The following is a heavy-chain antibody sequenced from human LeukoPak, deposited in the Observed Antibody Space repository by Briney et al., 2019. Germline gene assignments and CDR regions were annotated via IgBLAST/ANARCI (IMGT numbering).Heavy chain of an antibody. J-gene: IGHJ4*02. CDR2: IYTSGST. D-gene: IGHD3-16*02. V-gene: IGHV4-4*07. CDR1: GGSISSYY. CDR3: AREGRDEFYDYVWGSYRYLPYYFDY. Sequence: SETLSLTCTVSGGSISSYYWSWIRQPAGKGLEWIGRIYTSGSTNYNPSLKSRVTMSVDTSKNQFSLKLSSVTAADTAVYYCAREGRDEFYDYVWGSYRYLPYYFDYWGQGTLVTVSS.